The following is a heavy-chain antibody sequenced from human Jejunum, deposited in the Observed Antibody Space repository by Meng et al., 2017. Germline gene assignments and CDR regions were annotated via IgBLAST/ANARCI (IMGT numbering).Heavy chain of an antibody. Sequence: VRRGRVGGGLVKPGGSLRLSCAASGFTLSAFYMSWIRQAPGKGLEWVSFISTTGKVIYYADSVKGRFTVSRDNAKNSLFLQMDSLRAEDTAVYYCARPSYFDPWGQGTLVTVSS. J-gene: IGHJ4*02. CDR2: ISTTGKVI. CDR3: ARPSYFDP. V-gene: IGHV3-11*01. CDR1: GFTLSAFY.